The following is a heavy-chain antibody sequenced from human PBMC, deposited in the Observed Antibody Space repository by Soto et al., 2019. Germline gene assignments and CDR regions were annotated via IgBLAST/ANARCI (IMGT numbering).Heavy chain of an antibody. CDR3: ARVSNRGYSLLYFDY. V-gene: IGHV3-11*01. CDR2: ISSSGSTI. D-gene: IGHD5-12*01. CDR1: GFTFSDYY. J-gene: IGHJ4*02. Sequence: GGSLRLSCAASGFTFSDYYMSWIRQAPGKGLEWVSYISSSGSTIYYADSVKGRFTISRDNAKNSLYLQMNSLRAEDTAVYYCARVSNRGYSLLYFDYWGQGTLVTVSS.